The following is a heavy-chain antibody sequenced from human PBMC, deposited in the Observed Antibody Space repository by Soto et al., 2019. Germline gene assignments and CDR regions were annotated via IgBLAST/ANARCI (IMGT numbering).Heavy chain of an antibody. D-gene: IGHD6-19*01. CDR3: ARSVAVPGAHIDY. Sequence: SETLSPTCSVSGGSISWSYWSWIRHSPGKGLEWLGYVYYTGSTNYSPSLRSRVSISGDTSKNEFSLRLSSVTAADTAVYFCARSVAVPGAHIDYWGQGTQVTVSS. J-gene: IGHJ4*02. CDR2: VYYTGST. V-gene: IGHV4-59*13. CDR1: GGSISWSY.